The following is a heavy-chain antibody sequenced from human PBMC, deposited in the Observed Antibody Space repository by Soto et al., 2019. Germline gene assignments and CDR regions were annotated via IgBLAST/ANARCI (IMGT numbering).Heavy chain of an antibody. V-gene: IGHV3-23*01. J-gene: IGHJ5*02. CDR2: ISGGGGNT. CDR3: AKDRGAGGRFSGIAVAGIPS. Sequence: EVQLLESGGGLVPPGGSLRLSCAASGFTFSSYAMSWVRQTPGKGLEWVSGISGGGGNTYYADSVTGRFIISRDNSRNTLYLQMNSLRAADTAIYYCAKDRGAGGRFSGIAVAGIPSWGQGTLVTVSS. CDR1: GFTFSSYA. D-gene: IGHD6-19*01.